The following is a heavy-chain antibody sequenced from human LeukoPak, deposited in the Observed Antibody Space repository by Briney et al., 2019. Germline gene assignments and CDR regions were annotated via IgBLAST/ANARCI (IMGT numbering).Heavy chain of an antibody. D-gene: IGHD4-17*01. J-gene: IGHJ3*02. CDR1: GFTFSSYA. V-gene: IGHV3-30*01. CDR3: ARATTANLDAFDI. Sequence: GGSLRLSCAASGFTFSSYAMHWVRQAPGKGLEWVAVISYDGSNKYYADSVKGRFTISRDNSKNTLYLQMNSLRAEDTAVYYSARATTANLDAFDIWGQGTMVTVSS. CDR2: ISYDGSNK.